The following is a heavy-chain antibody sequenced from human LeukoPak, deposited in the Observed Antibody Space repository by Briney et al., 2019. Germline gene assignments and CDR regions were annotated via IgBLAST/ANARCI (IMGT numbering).Heavy chain of an antibody. CDR3: TRALDY. J-gene: IGHJ4*02. CDR1: GFTFSNFW. V-gene: IGHV3-7*04. CDR2: INQNGGEK. Sequence: GASLRLSCATSGFTFSNFWMDWVRQATGKGLEWVANINQNGGEKYYADSVKGRFTISRDNAKNSLYLQMNSLRVEDTAVYYCTRALDYWGQGTLVTVSS.